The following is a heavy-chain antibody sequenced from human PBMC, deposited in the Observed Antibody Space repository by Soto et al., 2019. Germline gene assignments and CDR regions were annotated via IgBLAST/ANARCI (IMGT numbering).Heavy chain of an antibody. CDR1: GGSISSSSYY. CDR3: ARSPTLGAATWFDP. V-gene: IGHV4-39*01. J-gene: IGHJ5*02. Sequence: SETLSLTCTVSGGSISSSSYYWGWIRQPPGKGLEWIGSIYYSGSTYYNPSLKSRVTISVDTSKNQFSLKLSSVTAADTAVYYCARSPTLGAATWFDPWGQGTLVTVSS. CDR2: IYYSGST. D-gene: IGHD6-25*01.